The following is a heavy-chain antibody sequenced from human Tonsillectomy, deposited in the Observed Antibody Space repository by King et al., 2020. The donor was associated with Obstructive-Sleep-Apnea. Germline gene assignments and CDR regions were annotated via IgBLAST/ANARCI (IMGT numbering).Heavy chain of an antibody. Sequence: VQLQESGPGLVKPSETLSLTCTVFGGPIGNYYWSWVRQPPGKGLEWIGFVSNSRSNIYNPSPMSRVPISVDTSTNPFSLRLTSVTAADPAVYYCAKDASGTYYNWFDPWGQGIPVTVSS. CDR3: AKDASGTYYNWFDP. CDR1: GGPIGNYY. CDR2: VSNSRSN. D-gene: IGHD3-10*01. V-gene: IGHV4-59*01. J-gene: IGHJ5*02.